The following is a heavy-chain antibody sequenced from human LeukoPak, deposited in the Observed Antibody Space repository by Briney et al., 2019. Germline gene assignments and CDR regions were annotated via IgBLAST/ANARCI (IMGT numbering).Heavy chain of an antibody. V-gene: IGHV1-2*02. Sequence: ASVKVSCKASGYTFTSYGISWVRQAPGQGLEWMGWINPNSGGTNYAQKFQGRVTMTRDTSISTAYMELSRLRSDDTAVYYCARGAAADTYYFDYWGQGTLVTVSS. CDR1: GYTFTSYG. D-gene: IGHD6-13*01. CDR2: INPNSGGT. CDR3: ARGAAADTYYFDY. J-gene: IGHJ4*02.